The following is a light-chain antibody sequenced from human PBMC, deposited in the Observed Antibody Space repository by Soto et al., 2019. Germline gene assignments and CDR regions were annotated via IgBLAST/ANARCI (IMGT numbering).Light chain of an antibody. CDR1: QGFSNF. CDR3: QKYDTAPLT. Sequence: DIQLTQSPSSLSASVGDRATITCRASQGFSNFLAWYQQKPGKVPKLLIYAASTPQSGVPSRFSGRGSGTDFTLTINSLQPEDVGTYYCQKYDTAPLTFGPGTTVDIK. J-gene: IGKJ3*01. CDR2: AAS. V-gene: IGKV1-27*01.